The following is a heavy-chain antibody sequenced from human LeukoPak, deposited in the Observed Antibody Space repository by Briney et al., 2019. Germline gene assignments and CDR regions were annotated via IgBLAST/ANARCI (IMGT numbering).Heavy chain of an antibody. CDR2: IYSGGST. V-gene: IGHV3-66*01. J-gene: IGHJ4*02. CDR1: GFTVSSNY. D-gene: IGHD4-11*01. Sequence: GGPLRLSCAASGFTVSSNYMSWVRQAPGKGLEWVSVIYSGGSTYYADSVKGRFTISRDNSKNTLYLQMNSLRAEDTAVYYCATHDYSKIGDYWGQGTLVTVSS. CDR3: ATHDYSKIGDY.